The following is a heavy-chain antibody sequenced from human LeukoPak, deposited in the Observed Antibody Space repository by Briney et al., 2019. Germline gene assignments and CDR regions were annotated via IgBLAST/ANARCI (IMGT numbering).Heavy chain of an antibody. J-gene: IGHJ4*02. CDR1: GFTFSNAW. CDR3: ARGLSGHTAAQGY. D-gene: IGHD2-2*02. V-gene: IGHV3-15*05. CDR2: IKSKTDGGTT. Sequence: GGSLRLSCAASGFTFSNAWMSWVRQAPGKGLEWVGRIKSKTDGGTTDYAAPVKGRFTISRDNAKNTLYLQMNSLRAEDTAIYYCARGLSGHTAAQGYWGQGTLVTVSS.